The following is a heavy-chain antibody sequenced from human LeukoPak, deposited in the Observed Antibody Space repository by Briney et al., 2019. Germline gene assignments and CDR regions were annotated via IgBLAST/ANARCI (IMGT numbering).Heavy chain of an antibody. V-gene: IGHV5-10-1*01. CDR3: ARRDRSGWYNFDY. J-gene: IGHJ4*02. Sequence: GESLKISCKGSGYSFTNYWISWVRQMPGKGLELMGRIDPSDSYTNYSPSFQGHVTISADRSISTAYLQWSSLKASDTAMYYCARRDRSGWYNFDYWGQGTLVTVSS. CDR2: IDPSDSYT. CDR1: GYSFTNYW. D-gene: IGHD6-19*01.